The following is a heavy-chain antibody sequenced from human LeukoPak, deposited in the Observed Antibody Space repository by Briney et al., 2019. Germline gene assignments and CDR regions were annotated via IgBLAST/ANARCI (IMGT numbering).Heavy chain of an antibody. CDR2: IVPIFGTA. CDR3: ARDRAAAGLNNWFDP. V-gene: IGHV1-69*13. CDR1: GGTFSSYS. Sequence: SVKVSCKASGGTFSSYSISWVRHAPGQGFEWMVGIVPIFGTADYAQKFQGRVTITADESTSTAYMELSSLRSEDTAVYYCARDRAAAGLNNWFDPWGQGTRVTVSS. D-gene: IGHD6-13*01. J-gene: IGHJ5*02.